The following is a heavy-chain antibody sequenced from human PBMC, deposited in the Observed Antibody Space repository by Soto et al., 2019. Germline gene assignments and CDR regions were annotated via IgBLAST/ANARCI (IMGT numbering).Heavy chain of an antibody. Sequence: EASVKVSCKASGGTFSSYAISWVRQAPGQGLEWKGGIIPIFGTANYAQKLQGRVTITADESTSTAYMELSSLRSEDTAVDFCTLVVITTSARQDVWGQGTTVTVSS. V-gene: IGHV1-69*13. CDR2: IIPIFGTA. CDR3: TLVVITTSARQDV. CDR1: GGTFSSYA. D-gene: IGHD3-22*01. J-gene: IGHJ6*02.